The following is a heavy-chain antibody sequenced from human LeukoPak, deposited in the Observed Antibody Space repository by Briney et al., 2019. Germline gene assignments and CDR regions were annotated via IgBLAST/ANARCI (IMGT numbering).Heavy chain of an antibody. CDR3: ARTRIRFLEWNAGMDV. V-gene: IGHV4-4*07. CDR1: GGSISSYY. CDR2: IYTSGGT. D-gene: IGHD3-3*01. Sequence: PSETLSLTCTVSGGSISSYYWSWIRQPAGKGLEWIGRIYTSGGTNYNPSLKSRVTMSVDTSKNQFSLKLSSVTAADTAVYYCARTRIRFLEWNAGMDVWGQGTTVTVSS. J-gene: IGHJ6*02.